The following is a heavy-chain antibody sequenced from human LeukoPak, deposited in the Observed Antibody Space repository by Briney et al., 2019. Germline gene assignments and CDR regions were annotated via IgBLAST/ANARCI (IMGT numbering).Heavy chain of an antibody. CDR2: IYYSGST. Sequence: KPSETLSVTRTVSGGSTSSTSDLWGWIRQPPGEGLEWIGTIYYSGSTYYNPSLKSRVTISVDTSKNQFSLKLTSVTAADTAVYYCARLPGCDLWIDYWGQGTLVTVSS. J-gene: IGHJ4*02. CDR3: ARLPGCDLWIDY. V-gene: IGHV4-39*01. CDR1: GGSTSSTSDL. D-gene: IGHD2-21*02.